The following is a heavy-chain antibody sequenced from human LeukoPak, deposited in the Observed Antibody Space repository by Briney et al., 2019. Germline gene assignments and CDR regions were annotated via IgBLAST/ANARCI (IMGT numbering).Heavy chain of an antibody. J-gene: IGHJ4*02. Sequence: GGSLRLSCVVSGFTFSSYWMSWVRQAPGKGLEWVSYLSRSGINIYYADSVKGRFTISRDNAKNSLYLQMNSLRAEDTAVYYCARRVIVVGLDYWGQGTLVTVSS. D-gene: IGHD3-22*01. CDR1: GFTFSSYW. CDR3: ARRVIVVGLDY. V-gene: IGHV3-48*04. CDR2: LSRSGINI.